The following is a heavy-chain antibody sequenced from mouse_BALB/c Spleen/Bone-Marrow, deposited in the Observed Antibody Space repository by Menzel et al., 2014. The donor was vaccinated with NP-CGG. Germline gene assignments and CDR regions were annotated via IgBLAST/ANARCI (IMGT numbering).Heavy chain of an antibody. Sequence: GAELVKPGASVKLSCTASGFNIKDTYMHWVKQRPEQGLEWIGRIDPANGNTKYDPKFQGKATITADTSSNTAYLQLSSLTSEDTAVYYCARWEYYAMDYWGQGTSVTVSS. CDR2: IDPANGNT. J-gene: IGHJ4*01. CDR3: ARWEYYAMDY. V-gene: IGHV14-3*02. CDR1: GFNIKDTY. D-gene: IGHD4-1*01.